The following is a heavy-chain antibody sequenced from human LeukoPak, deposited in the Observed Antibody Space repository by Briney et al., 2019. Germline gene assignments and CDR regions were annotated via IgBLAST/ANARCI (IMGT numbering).Heavy chain of an antibody. CDR2: IYYSGST. CDR1: GGSISSSSYY. V-gene: IGHV4-39*07. Sequence: SETLSLTCTVSGGSISSSSYYWGWIRQPPGKGLEWIGSIYYSGSTYYNPSLKSRVTISVDTSKNQFSLKLSSVTAADTAVYYCAGLYVWGSYRYSPSFDYWGQGTLVTVSS. J-gene: IGHJ4*02. CDR3: AGLYVWGSYRYSPSFDY. D-gene: IGHD3-16*02.